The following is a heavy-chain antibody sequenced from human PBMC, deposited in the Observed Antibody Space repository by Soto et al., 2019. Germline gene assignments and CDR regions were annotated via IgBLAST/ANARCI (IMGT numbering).Heavy chain of an antibody. V-gene: IGHV4-59*08. CDR1: GGAISSYY. J-gene: IGHJ4*02. CDR2: IYYSGST. Sequence: SETLSLTCTVSGGAISSYYWSWIRQPPGKGLEWIGYIYYSGSTNYNPSLKSRVTISVDTSKNQFSLKLNSVTAADTAVYYCARHLQGGSYFDYWGQGTLVTVSS. D-gene: IGHD1-26*01. CDR3: ARHLQGGSYFDY.